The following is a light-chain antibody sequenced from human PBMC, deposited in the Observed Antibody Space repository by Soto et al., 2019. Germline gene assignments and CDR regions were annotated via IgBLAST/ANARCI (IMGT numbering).Light chain of an antibody. CDR3: LQDYNFPYT. CDR2: AAS. J-gene: IGKJ2*01. V-gene: IGKV1-6*01. Sequence: ALQMTQSPSSLSASVGARVTITCRASKDITNDLGWYRQKPGKAPKLLIYAASNLQSGVPSRFSGSGSGTDFTLTISSLQPEDFGTYYCLQDYNFPYTFGQGTELEIK. CDR1: KDITND.